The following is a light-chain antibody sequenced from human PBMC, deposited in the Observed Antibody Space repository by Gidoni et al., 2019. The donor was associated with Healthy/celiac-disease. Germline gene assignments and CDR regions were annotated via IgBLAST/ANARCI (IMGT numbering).Light chain of an antibody. CDR2: GAS. V-gene: IGKV3-20*01. Sequence: DIVLTQSPGTLSLSPGERATLSCRASQSVSSSYLAWYQQKPGQAPRLLIYGASSRATGIPDRFSGSGSGTDFTLTISRLESEDFAVYYCQQYGSSPTTFGQGTKVEIK. J-gene: IGKJ1*01. CDR3: QQYGSSPTT. CDR1: QSVSSSY.